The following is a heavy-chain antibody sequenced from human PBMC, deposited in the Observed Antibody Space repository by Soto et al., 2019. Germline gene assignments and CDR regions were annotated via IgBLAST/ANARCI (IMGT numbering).Heavy chain of an antibody. CDR1: GFTFSSYA. V-gene: IGHV3-23*01. D-gene: IGHD3-3*01. J-gene: IGHJ6*02. CDR2: IGGSGSTI. Sequence: GGSLRPSCAASGFTFSSYAVSWVPQAPGKGPEWISSIGGSGSTIYYADSGNGRITIPRDNSKNSLYQQMNSVRDEETAEDYCASWGGFGVVIGSAGMDVWGQGPTVTVSS. CDR3: ASWGGFGVVIGSAGMDV.